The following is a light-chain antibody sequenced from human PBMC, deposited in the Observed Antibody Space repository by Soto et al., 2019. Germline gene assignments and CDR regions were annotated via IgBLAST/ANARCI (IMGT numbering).Light chain of an antibody. CDR3: QQYGSSPTWT. CDR1: QSVSSNY. J-gene: IGKJ1*01. Sequence: ESVLAHSPGTLSLSPGDRATLSCRASQSVSSNYLAWYQQKPGQAPRLLIYGASTRATGIPDRFSGSGSGTDFTLTISSLEFGDSAVYYCQQYGSSPTWTFGQGTKVDIK. V-gene: IGKV3-20*01. CDR2: GAS.